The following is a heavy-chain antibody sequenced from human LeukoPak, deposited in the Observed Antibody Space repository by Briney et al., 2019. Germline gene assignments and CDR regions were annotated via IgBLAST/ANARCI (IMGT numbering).Heavy chain of an antibody. V-gene: IGHV6-1*01. Sequence: SQTLSLTCAISGDSVSSNSAAWNWIRQSPSRGLEWLGRTYYKSKRYNDYAVSVKSRITINPDTSKNQFSLQLNSVTPEDTAVYYCANSPRAAAGNTKNWFDPWGQGTLVTVSS. J-gene: IGHJ5*02. CDR2: TYYKSKRYN. CDR3: ANSPRAAAGNTKNWFDP. D-gene: IGHD6-13*01. CDR1: GDSVSSNSAA.